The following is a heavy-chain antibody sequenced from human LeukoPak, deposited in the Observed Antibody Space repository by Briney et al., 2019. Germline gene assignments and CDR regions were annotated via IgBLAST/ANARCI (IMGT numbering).Heavy chain of an antibody. CDR1: GFTFSSYA. V-gene: IGHV3-23*01. CDR2: ISGSGGST. D-gene: IGHD2-21*02. J-gene: IGHJ4*02. Sequence: RGSLRLSCAASGFTFSSYAMSWVRQAPGKGLEWVSAISGSGGSTYYADSVKGRFTISRDNSKNTLYLQMNSVRAEDTGVYYCAKGGRGDFDSSSFEYWGRGTLVTVSS. CDR3: AKGGRGDFDSSSFEY.